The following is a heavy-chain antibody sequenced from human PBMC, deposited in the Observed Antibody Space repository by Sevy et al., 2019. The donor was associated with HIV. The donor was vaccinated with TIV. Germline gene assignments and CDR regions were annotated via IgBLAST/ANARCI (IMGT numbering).Heavy chain of an antibody. J-gene: IGHJ5*02. CDR2: IYYSGST. V-gene: IGHV4-31*03. CDR1: GGSISSGGYY. Sequence: SETLSLTCTVSGGSISSGGYYWSWIRQHPGKGLEWIGYIYYSGSTYYNPSLKSRVTISVDTSKNQFSLKLSSVTAADTAVYYCARVLRGLLYFGELLIDGKNWFDPWGQGTLVTVSS. D-gene: IGHD3-10*01. CDR3: ARVLRGLLYFGELLIDGKNWFDP.